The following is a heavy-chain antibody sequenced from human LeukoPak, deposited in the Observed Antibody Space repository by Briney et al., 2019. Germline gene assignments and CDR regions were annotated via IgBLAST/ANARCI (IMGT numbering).Heavy chain of an antibody. CDR2: LSGSGLST. J-gene: IGHJ4*02. D-gene: IGHD6-25*01. V-gene: IGHV3-23*01. Sequence: GGSLRLSCAASGFTFSSYAMSWVRQAPGKGLQWVSALSGSGLSTYYADSVKGRFTISRDNSKSTLYLQMNSLRAEDTAVYYCAKGGESSGWLFDYWGQGTLVPVSS. CDR3: AKGGESSGWLFDY. CDR1: GFTFSSYA.